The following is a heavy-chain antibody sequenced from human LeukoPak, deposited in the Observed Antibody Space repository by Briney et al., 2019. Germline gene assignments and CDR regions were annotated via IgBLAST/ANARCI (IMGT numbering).Heavy chain of an antibody. CDR3: ASQRDDDD. CDR2: ISSRRSYI. J-gene: IGHJ4*02. Sequence: PGGSLSLSSAASRFTFSSYSMNWVRPAQGRGLERVTTISSRRSYIYYAESVEGRFTTSKDNAKSSLYLQMISLRAEGTALYYWASQRDDDDWGQGTLVTVSS. V-gene: IGHV3-21*01. CDR1: RFTFSSYS.